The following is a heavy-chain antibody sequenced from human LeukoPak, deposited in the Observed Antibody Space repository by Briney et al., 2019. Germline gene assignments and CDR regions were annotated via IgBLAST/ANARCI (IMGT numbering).Heavy chain of an antibody. V-gene: IGHV4-34*01. CDR3: ARGRNLPYYYYGMDV. CDR1: GGSFSDDY. CDR2: INHSGST. J-gene: IGHJ6*02. Sequence: SETLSLTCAVYGGSFSDDYCAWIRQPPGKGLEWIGEINHSGSTNYNPSLKSRVTISVDTSKNQFSLKLSSVTAADTAVYYCARGRNLPYYYYGMDVWGQGTTVTVSS. D-gene: IGHD1-14*01.